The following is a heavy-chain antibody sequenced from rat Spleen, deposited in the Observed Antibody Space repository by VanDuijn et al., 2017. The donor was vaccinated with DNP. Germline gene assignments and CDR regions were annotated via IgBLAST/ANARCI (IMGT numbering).Heavy chain of an antibody. CDR1: GFSITNNFK. V-gene: IGHV3-3*01. Sequence: EVLFQESGPGLVKPSQSLSLTCSVTGFSITNNFKWSWIRKFPGDKLEWMGYINGAGSTNYNPSLKSRISITRDTSKNQFFLQVNSVTPEDSATYYCAIQLGVFDYWGQGVMVTVSS. CDR2: INGAGST. J-gene: IGHJ2*01. CDR3: AIQLGVFDY. D-gene: IGHD5-1*01.